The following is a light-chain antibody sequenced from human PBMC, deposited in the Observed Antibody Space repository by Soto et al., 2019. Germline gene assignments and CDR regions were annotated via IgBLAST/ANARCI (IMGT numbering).Light chain of an antibody. CDR1: QSAGNF. Sequence: EIVMTQSPATLSVSPGETASLSCRASQSAGNFLAWYQQKPGQAPRLLIYDASNRATGIPARFSGSGSGTDFTLTISRLEPEDFAVYYCQQYVSSPWAFGQGTKVDNK. V-gene: IGKV3-20*01. J-gene: IGKJ1*01. CDR2: DAS. CDR3: QQYVSSPWA.